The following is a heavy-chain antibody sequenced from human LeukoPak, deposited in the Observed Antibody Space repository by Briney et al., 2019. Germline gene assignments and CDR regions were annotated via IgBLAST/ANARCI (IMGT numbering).Heavy chain of an antibody. CDR2: IYYSGST. Sequence: SETLSLTCTVSGGSISSYYWSWIRQPPGKGLEWIGYIYYSGSTNYNPSLKSRVTISVDTSKNQFSLKLSSVTAADTAVYYCARASPLYYFDYWGQETLVTVSS. J-gene: IGHJ4*02. CDR1: GGSISSYY. V-gene: IGHV4-59*01. CDR3: ARASPLYYFDY.